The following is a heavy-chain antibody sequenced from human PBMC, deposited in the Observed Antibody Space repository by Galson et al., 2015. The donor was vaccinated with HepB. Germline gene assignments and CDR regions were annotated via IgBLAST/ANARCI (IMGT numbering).Heavy chain of an antibody. CDR3: ARNYDFWSGYYTGGGGSYFDY. Sequence: SLRLSCAASGFTFSSYGMHWVRQAPGKGLEWVAVIWYDGSNKYYADSVKGRFTISRDNSKNTLYLQMNSLRAEDTAVYYCARNYDFWSGYYTGGGGSYFDYWGQGTLVTVSS. CDR1: GFTFSSYG. CDR2: IWYDGSNK. D-gene: IGHD3-3*01. V-gene: IGHV3-33*01. J-gene: IGHJ4*02.